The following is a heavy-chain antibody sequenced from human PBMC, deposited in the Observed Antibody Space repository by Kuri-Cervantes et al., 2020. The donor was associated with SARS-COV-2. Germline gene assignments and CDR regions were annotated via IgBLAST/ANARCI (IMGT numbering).Heavy chain of an antibody. CDR1: GYSFTSYW. V-gene: IGHV5-51*01. D-gene: IGHD2-2*01. J-gene: IGHJ6*02. CDR2: IYPGDSDT. Sequence: KVSCKGSGYSFTSYWIGWVRQMPGKGLEWMGIIYPGDSDTRYSPSFQGQVTISADKSISTAYLQWSSLKASDTAMYYCARGGYCSSTSRHYYYYYGMDVWGQGTTVTVSS. CDR3: ARGGYCSSTSRHYYYYYGMDV.